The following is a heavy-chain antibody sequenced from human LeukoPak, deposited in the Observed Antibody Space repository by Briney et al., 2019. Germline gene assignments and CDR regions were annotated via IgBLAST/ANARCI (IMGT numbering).Heavy chain of an antibody. J-gene: IGHJ4*02. Sequence: SQTLSLTCTVSGGSVSSYYWSWIRQPPGRGLEWIGYIYYSGGTSYNPSLKSRVTISVETSKNQFSLKLSSVTAADTAVYYCARHRIAMVRGVMEDLFDYWGQGTLVTVSS. CDR2: IYYSGGT. CDR3: ARHRIAMVRGVMEDLFDY. D-gene: IGHD3-10*01. CDR1: GGSVSSYY. V-gene: IGHV4-59*08.